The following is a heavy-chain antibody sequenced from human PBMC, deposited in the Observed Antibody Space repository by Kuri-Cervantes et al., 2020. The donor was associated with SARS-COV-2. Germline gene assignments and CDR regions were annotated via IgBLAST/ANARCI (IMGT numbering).Heavy chain of an antibody. CDR1: GYTFTGYY. Sequence: SVKVSCKASGYTFTGYYMHWVRQAPGQGLEWMGRIIPILGTANYEQKFQGRVTITADKSTSTAYMELSSLRSEDTAVYYCARAIHRFLTGDFWYFDLWGRGTLVTVSS. V-gene: IGHV1-69*08. D-gene: IGHD7-27*01. CDR3: ARAIHRFLTGDFWYFDL. CDR2: IIPILGTA. J-gene: IGHJ2*01.